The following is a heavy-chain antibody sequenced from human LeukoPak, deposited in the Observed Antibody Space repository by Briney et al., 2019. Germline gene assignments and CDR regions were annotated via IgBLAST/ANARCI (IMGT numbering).Heavy chain of an antibody. J-gene: IGHJ4*02. CDR3: ARGSSGTREDFDY. CDR2: ISYDGSNK. V-gene: IGHV3-30*04. Sequence: GRSLRLSCAASGFAFSSYAMHWVRQAPGKGLEWVTVISYDGSNKYYADSVRGRFTISRDNSKNTLYLQMNSLRAEDTAVYYCARGSSGTREDFDYWGQGTLVTVSS. CDR1: GFAFSSYA. D-gene: IGHD3-22*01.